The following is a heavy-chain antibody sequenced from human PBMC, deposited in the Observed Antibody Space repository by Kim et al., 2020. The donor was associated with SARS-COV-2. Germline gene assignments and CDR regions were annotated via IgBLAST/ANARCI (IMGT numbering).Heavy chain of an antibody. CDR3: GGRGLHYYYYGMDV. D-gene: IGHD3-10*01. Sequence: SETLSLTCTVSGVSISSSSYSWGWIRQPPGKGLEWFGNIYYSGSTYYNPSLKSRVTISVDTSKNQISLNLRSVTAADTAVYYCGGRGLHYYYYGMDVWGQGTTVTVSS. V-gene: IGHV4-39*01. CDR2: IYYSGST. CDR1: GVSISSSSYS. J-gene: IGHJ6*02.